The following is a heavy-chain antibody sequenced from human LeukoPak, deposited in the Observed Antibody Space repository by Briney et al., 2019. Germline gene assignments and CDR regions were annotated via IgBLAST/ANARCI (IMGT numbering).Heavy chain of an antibody. Sequence: PSETLSLTCTVSGGSLTNYYWGWIRQPPGKGLEWIGYVFYRGTTNYNPSLKSRVTISADTSKNRFSLKLSSVTAADTAVYYCARIVSSGFSDYWGQGTLVAVSS. CDR1: GGSLTNYY. J-gene: IGHJ4*02. D-gene: IGHD3-22*01. V-gene: IGHV4-59*01. CDR3: ARIVSSGFSDY. CDR2: VFYRGTT.